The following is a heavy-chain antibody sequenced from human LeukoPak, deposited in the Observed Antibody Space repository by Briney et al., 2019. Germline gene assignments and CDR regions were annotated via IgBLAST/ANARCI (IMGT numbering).Heavy chain of an antibody. CDR3: ARNEGQQLSRSWFDP. CDR2: FHYTGST. J-gene: IGHJ5*02. V-gene: IGHV4-59*12. Sequence: PSETLSLTCAVSGGSISSYYWSWIRQPPEKGLEWLGYFHYTGSTNYNPSLKSRVTMSVDTSKNQFSLKLSSVTAADTAVYYCARNEGQQLSRSWFDPWGQGTLVTVSS. CDR1: GGSISSYY. D-gene: IGHD6-13*01.